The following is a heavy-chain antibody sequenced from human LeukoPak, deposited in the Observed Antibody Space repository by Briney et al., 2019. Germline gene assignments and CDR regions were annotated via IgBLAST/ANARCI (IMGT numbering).Heavy chain of an antibody. D-gene: IGHD2-2*01. Sequence: PGGSLRLSCAASGFTLSSYWMHWVRQAPGKGLVWVSRINSDGSSTSYADSVKGRFTISRDNAKNTLYLQMNSLRAEDTAVYYCARDVVPAAMGGWFDPWGQGTLVTVSS. V-gene: IGHV3-74*01. CDR3: ARDVVPAAMGGWFDP. CDR2: INSDGSST. CDR1: GFTLSSYW. J-gene: IGHJ5*02.